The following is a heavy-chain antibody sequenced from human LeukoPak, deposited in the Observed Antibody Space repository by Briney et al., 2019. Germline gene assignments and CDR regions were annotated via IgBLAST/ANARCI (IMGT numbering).Heavy chain of an antibody. D-gene: IGHD4-23*01. CDR1: GGSISSYY. V-gene: IGHV4-59*01. Sequence: SETLSLTCTVSGGSISSYYWSWIRQPPGKGLEWIGYVYYSGTTNYNPSLKNRVIISVDTTKNQFSLKLIPVIAADTAVYYCARVGVDYSGNIIKYYFDYWGQGTLVTVSS. CDR3: ARVGVDYSGNIIKYYFDY. CDR2: VYYSGTT. J-gene: IGHJ4*02.